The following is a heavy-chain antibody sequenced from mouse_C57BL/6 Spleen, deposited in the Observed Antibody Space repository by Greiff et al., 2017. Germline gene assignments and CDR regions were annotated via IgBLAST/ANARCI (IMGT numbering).Heavy chain of an antibody. D-gene: IGHD4-1*01. J-gene: IGHJ3*01. CDR3: ARENWVFAY. V-gene: IGHV1-59*01. Sequence: VQLQQPGAELVRPGTSVKLSCKASGYTFTSYWMHWVKQRPGQGLEWIGVIDPSDSYTNYNQKFKGKATLTVDTSSSTAYMQLSSLTSEDSAVYYCARENWVFAYWGQGTLVTVSA. CDR2: IDPSDSYT. CDR1: GYTFTSYW.